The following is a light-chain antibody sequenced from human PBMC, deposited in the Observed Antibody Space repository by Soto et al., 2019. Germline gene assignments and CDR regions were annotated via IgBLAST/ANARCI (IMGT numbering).Light chain of an antibody. CDR2: DAS. CDR1: QSVSRY. Sequence: ENVLTQSPATLSLSPGERATLSCRASQSVSRYLDWYQQKPGQAPRLLIYDASNRATGIPARFSGSGSGTAFTLTITSLEPEDFAVYYCQQRSRWPITFGQGTRLEIK. CDR3: QQRSRWPIT. J-gene: IGKJ5*01. V-gene: IGKV3-11*01.